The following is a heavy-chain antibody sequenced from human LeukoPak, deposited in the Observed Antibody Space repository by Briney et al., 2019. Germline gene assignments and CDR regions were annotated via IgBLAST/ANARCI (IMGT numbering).Heavy chain of an antibody. V-gene: IGHV1-69*04. CDR1: GYTFTSYA. D-gene: IGHD3-3*01. CDR3: ARYTYYDFWSADNWFDP. CDR2: IIPILGIA. J-gene: IGHJ5*02. Sequence: SVKVSCKASGYTFTSYAISWVRQAPGQGLEWMGRIIPILGIANYAQKFQGRVTITADKSTSTAYMELSSLRSEDTAVYYCARYTYYDFWSADNWFDPWGQGTLVTVSS.